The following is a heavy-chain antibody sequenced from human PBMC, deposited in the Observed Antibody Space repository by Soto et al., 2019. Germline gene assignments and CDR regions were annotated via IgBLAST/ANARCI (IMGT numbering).Heavy chain of an antibody. CDR1: GGSINSGDYY. Sequence: QVQLQESGPGLVKPSQTLSLTCTVSGGSINSGDYYWSWVRQLPGEGLEWIGFISYSGSTYYNPPLESRVTISLDTSKNQFSLELNSVTAADSAVYYCAREVSPNSRGWYTVLVRWFDPWGQGTLVTVSS. V-gene: IGHV4-31*03. D-gene: IGHD6-19*01. CDR3: AREVSPNSRGWYTVLVRWFDP. J-gene: IGHJ5*02. CDR2: ISYSGST.